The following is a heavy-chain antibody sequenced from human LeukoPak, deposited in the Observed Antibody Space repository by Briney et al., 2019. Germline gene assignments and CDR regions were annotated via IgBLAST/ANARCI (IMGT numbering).Heavy chain of an antibody. V-gene: IGHV3-23*01. CDR1: GFTFSSYA. J-gene: IGHJ4*02. CDR3: ANSGYCCSTSCFFDY. CDR2: ISGSVGST. D-gene: IGHD2-2*03. Sequence: PGGSLRLSCAASGFTFSSYAMSWVRQAPGKGLEWVSAISGSVGSTYYADSVKGRFTISRDNSKNTLYLQMNSLRAENTAVYYCANSGYCCSTSCFFDYWGQGTLVTVSS.